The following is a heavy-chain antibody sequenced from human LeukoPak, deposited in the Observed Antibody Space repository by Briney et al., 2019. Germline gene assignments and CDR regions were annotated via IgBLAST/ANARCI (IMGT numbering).Heavy chain of an antibody. D-gene: IGHD1-26*01. J-gene: IGHJ4*02. CDR3: ARDGGSWWELTPSYYFDY. V-gene: IGHV3-7*01. CDR2: IKQDGSEK. Sequence: GGSLRLSCAASGFTFSSYWMSWVRQAPGKGLEWVANIKQDGSEKYYVDSVKGRFTISRDNAKNSLYLQMNSLRAEDTAVYYCARDGGSWWELTPSYYFDYWGQGTLVTVSS. CDR1: GFTFSSYW.